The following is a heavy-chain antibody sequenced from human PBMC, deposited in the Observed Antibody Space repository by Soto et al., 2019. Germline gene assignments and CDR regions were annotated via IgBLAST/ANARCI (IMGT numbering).Heavy chain of an antibody. CDR2: IKPSGGST. Sequence: QVLLVQSGAEVTRPGASLKVSCKASGYNFISHYIHWVRQGPGQGLEWMGFIKPSGGSTTHAQNFQGRPRMTRATTARTVYIELSGLRSEDAAVYYRAIDYRISTSSLSSFAYWGQGTLVSVSS. J-gene: IGHJ4*02. D-gene: IGHD2-2*01. CDR3: AIDYRISTSSLSSFAY. V-gene: IGHV1-46*01. CDR1: GYNFISHY.